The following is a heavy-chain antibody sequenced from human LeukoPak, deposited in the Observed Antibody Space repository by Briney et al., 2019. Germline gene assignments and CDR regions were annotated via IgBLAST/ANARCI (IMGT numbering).Heavy chain of an antibody. D-gene: IGHD3-22*01. J-gene: IGHJ4*02. CDR3: ASEVKIKSDY. CDR1: GFTFSSYA. Sequence: GGSLRLSCAASGFTFSSYAMHWVRQAPGKGLEWVAVISYDGSNKYYADSVKGRFTISRDNSKNTMYLQMNSLKTEDTAVYYCASEVKIKSDYWGQGTLVTVSS. CDR2: ISYDGSNK. V-gene: IGHV3-30*04.